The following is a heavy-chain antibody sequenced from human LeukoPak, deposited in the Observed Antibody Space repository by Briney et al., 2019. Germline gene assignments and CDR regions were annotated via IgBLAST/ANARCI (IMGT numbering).Heavy chain of an antibody. J-gene: IGHJ6*03. V-gene: IGHV4-39*01. Sequence: SETLSLTCTVSGGSITSSSYYWGWIRQPPGKGLEWIGSVYYSGSTYYNPSLKSRVTMSVDTSKNQFSLKLRSVTAADTAVYYCARRREFSGYDGRRRAHYYQYMDVWGTGTTVTISS. CDR2: VYYSGST. CDR1: GGSITSSSYY. CDR3: ARRREFSGYDGRRRAHYYQYMDV. D-gene: IGHD5-12*01.